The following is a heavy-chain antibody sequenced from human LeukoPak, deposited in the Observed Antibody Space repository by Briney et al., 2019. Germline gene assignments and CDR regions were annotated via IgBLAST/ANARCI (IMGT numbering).Heavy chain of an antibody. D-gene: IGHD6-19*01. Sequence: SETLSLTCAVYGESFRGYYWTWIRQTPGKGLEWIGEIDHIGRTTYNPSLKSRVTISVDTSKNQFSLRLTSVTASDTAVYYCARPVRCSATTCTGPFDYWGQGTVVTVSS. V-gene: IGHV4-34*01. CDR2: IDHIGRT. J-gene: IGHJ4*02. CDR1: GESFRGYY. CDR3: ARPVRCSATTCTGPFDY.